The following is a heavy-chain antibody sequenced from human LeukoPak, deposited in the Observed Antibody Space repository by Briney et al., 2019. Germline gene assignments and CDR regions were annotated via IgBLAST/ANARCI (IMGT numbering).Heavy chain of an antibody. CDR2: IYYSGST. CDR1: GGSISSYY. Sequence: PSETLSLTCTVSGGSISSYYWSWIRQPPGKGLEWIGYIYYSGSTNYNPSLKSRVTISVDTSKNQFSLKLSSVTAADTAVYYCAASSRGYSYGYKDYWGQGTLVTVSS. J-gene: IGHJ4*02. D-gene: IGHD5-18*01. CDR3: AASSRGYSYGYKDY. V-gene: IGHV4-59*08.